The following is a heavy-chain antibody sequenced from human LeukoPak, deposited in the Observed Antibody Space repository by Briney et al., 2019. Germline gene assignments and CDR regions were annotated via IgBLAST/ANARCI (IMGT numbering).Heavy chain of an antibody. V-gene: IGHV3-21*01. CDR2: ISSSSSYR. J-gene: IGHJ6*03. D-gene: IGHD4-17*01. CDR1: GVTFSSYS. Sequence: PGGSLRLSCAASGVTFSSYSMNWVRQAPGKGLEWFSSISSSSSYRYYADSVKGRFTISRDNAKNSLYLQMNSLRAEDTAVYYCARWYDYGDYVSSYYYYMDVWGKGTTVAVSS. CDR3: ARWYDYGDYVSSYYYYMDV.